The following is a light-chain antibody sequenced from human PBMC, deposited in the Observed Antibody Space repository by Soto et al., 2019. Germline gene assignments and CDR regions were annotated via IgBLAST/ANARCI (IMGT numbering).Light chain of an antibody. Sequence: QSVLTQPPSVSGAPGQRVTISCTGSSSNIGAGYDVHWYQQLPGTAPKLLIYGNSNRPSGVPDRFSGPKSGTSASLAITGLQAEEEADYYCQSYDSSLSGHVVFGGGTKLTVL. V-gene: IGLV1-40*01. CDR2: GNS. CDR3: QSYDSSLSGHVV. J-gene: IGLJ2*01. CDR1: SSNIGAGYD.